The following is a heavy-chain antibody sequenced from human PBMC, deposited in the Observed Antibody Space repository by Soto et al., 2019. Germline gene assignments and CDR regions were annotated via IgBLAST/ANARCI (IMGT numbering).Heavy chain of an antibody. CDR2: IYYSGST. D-gene: IGHD6-19*01. CDR3: ARKPGIALAGLRSYYLDY. J-gene: IGHJ4*02. Sequence: SETLSLTCTVSGGSISSGGYYWSWIRQHPGKGLEWIGCIYYSGSTYYNPSLKSRVTISVDTSKNQFSLKLSSVTAADTAAYYCARKPGIALAGLRSYYLDYWGQGTLVTVSS. CDR1: GGSISSGGYY. V-gene: IGHV4-39*01.